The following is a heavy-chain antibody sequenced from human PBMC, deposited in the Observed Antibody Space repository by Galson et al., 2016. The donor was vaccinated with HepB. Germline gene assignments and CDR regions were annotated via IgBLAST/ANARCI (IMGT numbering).Heavy chain of an antibody. Sequence: LSLTCTVSGGSISGHHWSWIRQPPGKGLEWIAYIYYSGSTNQNPSLKSRVTISVDTSKNQFSLQLRSVTAADTAVYYCARDRGSAAGFDYWGQGTLVTVSA. D-gene: IGHD6-13*01. CDR3: ARDRGSAAGFDY. CDR2: IYYSGST. V-gene: IGHV4-59*11. CDR1: GGSISGHH. J-gene: IGHJ4*02.